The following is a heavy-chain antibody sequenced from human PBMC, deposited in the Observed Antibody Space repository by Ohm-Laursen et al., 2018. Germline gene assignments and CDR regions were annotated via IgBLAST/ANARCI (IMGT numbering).Heavy chain of an antibody. CDR2: ISYDGSNK. Sequence: SLRLSCAASGFTFSSYGMHWVRQAPGKGLEWVAVISYDGSNKYYTDSVKGRFTISRDNSKNTLYLQMNSLVSEDTAVYYCVKSKLSSYYYHGLDVWGQGTTVTVSS. V-gene: IGHV3-30*18. J-gene: IGHJ6*02. D-gene: IGHD1-1*01. CDR1: GFTFSSYG. CDR3: VKSKLSSYYYHGLDV.